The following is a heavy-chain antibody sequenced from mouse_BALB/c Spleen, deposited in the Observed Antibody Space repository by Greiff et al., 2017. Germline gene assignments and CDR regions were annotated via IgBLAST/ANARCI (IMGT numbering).Heavy chain of an antibody. CDR2: IWGDGST. D-gene: IGHD2-2*01. Sequence: QVQLKESGPGLVAPSQSLSITCTVSGFSLTGYGVNWVRQPPGKGLEWLGMIWGDGSTDYNSALKSRLSISKDNSKSQVFLKMNSLQTDDTARYYCARGGLRQSFDYWGQGTTLTVSS. J-gene: IGHJ2*01. CDR1: GFSLTGYG. V-gene: IGHV2-6-7*01. CDR3: ARGGLRQSFDY.